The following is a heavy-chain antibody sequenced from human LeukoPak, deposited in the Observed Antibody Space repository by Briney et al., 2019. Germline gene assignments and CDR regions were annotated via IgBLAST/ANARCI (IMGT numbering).Heavy chain of an antibody. CDR1: GFTFSSYA. Sequence: GGSLRLSCAASGFTFSSYAMSWVRQAPGKGLEWVSAISGSGGSTYYADSVKGRFTVSRDNSKNTLYLQMNSLRAEDTAVYYCATQGEMGAFYFDYWGQGTLVTVSS. V-gene: IGHV3-23*01. CDR2: ISGSGGST. CDR3: ATQGEMGAFYFDY. D-gene: IGHD1-26*01. J-gene: IGHJ4*02.